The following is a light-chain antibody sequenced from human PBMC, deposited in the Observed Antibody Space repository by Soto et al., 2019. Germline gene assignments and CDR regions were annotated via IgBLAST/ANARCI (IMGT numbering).Light chain of an antibody. J-gene: IGKJ4*01. V-gene: IGKV3-11*01. CDR3: QQRSNWPCT. CDR2: DAS. CDR1: QSVSSY. Sequence: EIVLTQSPGTLSLSPGERATLSCRASQSVSSYLAWYQQKPGQAPRLLIYDASNRATGIPARFSGSGSGTDFTLTISSLEPEDFAVYYWQQRSNWPCTFGGGTKVEI.